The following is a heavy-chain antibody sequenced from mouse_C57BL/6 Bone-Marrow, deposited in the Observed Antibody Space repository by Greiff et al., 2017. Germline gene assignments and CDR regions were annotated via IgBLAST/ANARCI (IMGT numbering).Heavy chain of an antibody. CDR1: GYTFTSYW. J-gene: IGHJ4*01. CDR3: AVLNSTVVSPDAMDY. D-gene: IGHD1-1*01. CDR2: IDPSDSYT. V-gene: IGHV1-50*01. Sequence: QVQLQQPGAELVKPGASVKLSCKASGYTFTSYWMQWVKQRPGQGLEWIGEIDPSDSYTNYNQKFKGKATLTVDTSSSTAYMQLSSLTSEDSAVCDCAVLNSTVVSPDAMDYWGQGTSVTVSS.